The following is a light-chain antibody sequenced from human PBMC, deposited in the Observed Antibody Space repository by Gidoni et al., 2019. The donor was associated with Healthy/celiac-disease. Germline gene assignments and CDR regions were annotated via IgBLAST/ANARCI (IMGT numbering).Light chain of an antibody. CDR2: EGS. V-gene: IGLV2-23*01. Sequence: QSALPHPASASSSPRPSITISCTGTSSDVGRYNLVSWYQQHPGKAPKLMIYEGSKRPSGVSNRFSGSKSGNTASLTISGLQAEDEADYYCCSYAGSSTYVVFGGGTKLTVL. CDR1: SSDVGRYNL. J-gene: IGLJ2*01. CDR3: CSYAGSSTYVV.